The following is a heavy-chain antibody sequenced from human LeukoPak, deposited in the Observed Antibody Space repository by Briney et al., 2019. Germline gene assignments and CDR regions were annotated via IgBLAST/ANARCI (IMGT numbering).Heavy chain of an antibody. V-gene: IGHV1-2*02. D-gene: IGHD1-7*01. Sequence: ASVKVSCKASGYTFTGYYMHWVRQAPGQGLEWMGWINPNSGGTNYAQKFQGRVTMTRDTSISTAYMELSRLRSDDTAVYYCARDSLGNYGYFDYWGQGTLVTVSP. CDR3: ARDSLGNYGYFDY. CDR1: GYTFTGYY. J-gene: IGHJ4*02. CDR2: INPNSGGT.